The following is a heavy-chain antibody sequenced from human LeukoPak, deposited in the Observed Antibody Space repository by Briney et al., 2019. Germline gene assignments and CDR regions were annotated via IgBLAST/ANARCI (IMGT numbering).Heavy chain of an antibody. D-gene: IGHD3-10*01. J-gene: IGHJ6*04. CDR3: ARGSMVRGVIHLDV. CDR2: MNPNSGNT. CDR1: GYTFTSYD. V-gene: IGHV1-8*01. Sequence: GASVKVSCKASGYTFTSYDINWVRQATGQGLEWMGWMNPNSGNTGYAQKFQGRVTMTRNTSISTAYMELSSLRSEDTAVHYCARGSMVRGVIHLDVWGKGTTVTVSS.